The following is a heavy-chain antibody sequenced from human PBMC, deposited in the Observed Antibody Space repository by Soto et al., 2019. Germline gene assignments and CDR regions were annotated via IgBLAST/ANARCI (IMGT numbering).Heavy chain of an antibody. CDR3: ARDWRTMEQQLRGGYYYYGMDV. CDR1: GDSVSSYSAA. J-gene: IGHJ6*02. CDR2: TYYRSKWYN. D-gene: IGHD6-13*01. Sequence: PSQTLSLTCAISGDSVSSYSAAWNWIRQSPSRGLEWLGRTYYRSKWYNDYAVSVKSRITINPDTSKNQFSLQLNSVTPEDTAVYYCARDWRTMEQQLRGGYYYYGMDVWGPGTTVTVSS. V-gene: IGHV6-1*01.